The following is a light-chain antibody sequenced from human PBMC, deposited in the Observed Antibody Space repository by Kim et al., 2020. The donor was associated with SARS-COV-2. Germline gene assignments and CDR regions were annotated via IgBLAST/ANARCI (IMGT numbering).Light chain of an antibody. V-gene: IGLV3-19*01. CDR3: YSRDSNNDVV. Sequence: LIPTVSITYRGDIIRSYYASWYQQKPGDAPRLLIYGNSNRPSGIPGRFSGSTSGNTASLTITGTQADDEADYYCYSRDSNNDVVFGGGTQVTVL. CDR2: GNS. J-gene: IGLJ2*01. CDR1: IIRSYY.